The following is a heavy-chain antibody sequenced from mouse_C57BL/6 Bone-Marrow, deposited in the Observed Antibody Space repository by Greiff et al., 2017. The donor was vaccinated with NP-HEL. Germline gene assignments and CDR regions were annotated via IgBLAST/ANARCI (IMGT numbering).Heavy chain of an antibody. V-gene: IGHV3-6*01. CDR3: ARAYGNYLDY. Sequence: EVKLVESGPGLVKPSQSLSLTCSVTGYSITSGYYWNWIRRFPGNKLEWVGSISYDGSNNYRLSPTNRISITRDPSKNKFFLKLNSVTAEDTATYYCARAYGNYLDYWGQGTTLTVSS. D-gene: IGHD2-10*02. J-gene: IGHJ2*01. CDR1: GYSITSGYY. CDR2: ISYDGSN.